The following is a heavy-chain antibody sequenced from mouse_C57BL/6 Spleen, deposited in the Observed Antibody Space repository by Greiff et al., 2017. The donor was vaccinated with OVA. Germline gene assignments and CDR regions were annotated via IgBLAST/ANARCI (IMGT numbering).Heavy chain of an antibody. D-gene: IGHD2-12*01. J-gene: IGHJ1*03. CDR3: ARRSYDWYFDV. V-gene: IGHV1-69*01. Sequence: VQLQQPGAELVMPGASVKLSCKASGYTFTSYWMHWVKQRPGQGLEWIGEIDPSDSYTKYNQKFKGKATLTVDKSSSTAYMQLSSLTSEDSSVYYCARRSYDWYFDVWGTGTTVTVSS. CDR1: GYTFTSYW. CDR2: IDPSDSYT.